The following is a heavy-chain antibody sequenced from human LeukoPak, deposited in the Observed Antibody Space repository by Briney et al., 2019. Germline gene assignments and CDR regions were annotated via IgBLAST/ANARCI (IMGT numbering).Heavy chain of an antibody. J-gene: IGHJ4*02. CDR3: ARFVGATTSLDY. Sequence: GGSLRLSCAASGFTFSSYEMNWVRQAPGKGLEWASYISSSGSTIYYADSVKGRFTISRDNAKNSLYLQMNSLRAEDTAVYYCARFVGATTSLDYWGQGTLVTVSS. D-gene: IGHD1-26*01. CDR2: ISSSGSTI. CDR1: GFTFSSYE. V-gene: IGHV3-48*03.